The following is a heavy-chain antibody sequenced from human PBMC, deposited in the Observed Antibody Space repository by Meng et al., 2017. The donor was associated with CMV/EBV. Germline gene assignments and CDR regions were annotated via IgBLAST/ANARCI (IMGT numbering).Heavy chain of an antibody. CDR1: GYTFTSYY. D-gene: IGHD1-26*01. CDR2: INPSGGST. CDR3: ARGTGIVGAKGAFDI. J-gene: IGHJ3*02. V-gene: IGHV1-46*01. Sequence: ASVKVSCKASGYTFTSYYMHWVRQAPGQGLEWMGIINPSGGSTSYAQKFQGRVTMTRDTSTSTVYMELSSLRSEDTAVYYCARGTGIVGAKGAFDIWGQGTMVTVSS.